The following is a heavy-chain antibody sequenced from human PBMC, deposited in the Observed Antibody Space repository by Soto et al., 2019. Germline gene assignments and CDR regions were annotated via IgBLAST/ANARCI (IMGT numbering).Heavy chain of an antibody. CDR3: ARVNGIVVVPAAARDYYYGMDV. CDR1: GGSISSSSYY. D-gene: IGHD2-2*01. CDR2: IYHSGST. V-gene: IGHV4-31*03. Sequence: TSETLSLTCTVSGGSISSSSYYWGWIRQPPGKGLEWIGYIYHSGSTYYNPSLKSRVTISVDTSKNQFSLKLSSVTAADTAVYYCARVNGIVVVPAAARDYYYGMDVWGQGTTVTVS. J-gene: IGHJ6*02.